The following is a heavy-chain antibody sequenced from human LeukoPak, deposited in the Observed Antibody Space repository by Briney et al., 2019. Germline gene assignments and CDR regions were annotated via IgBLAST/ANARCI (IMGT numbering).Heavy chain of an antibody. D-gene: IGHD6-13*01. CDR3: ARDNIAAAGPFDY. CDR1: GGSISSFY. CDR2: IYSSGST. Sequence: SETLSLTCTVSGGSISSFYWGWIRQPAGKGLEWIGRIYSSGSTNYNPSLQSRVTLSVDTSKNQFSLKVSSVTAADTAVYYCARDNIAAAGPFDYWGQGTLVTVSS. J-gene: IGHJ4*02. V-gene: IGHV4-4*07.